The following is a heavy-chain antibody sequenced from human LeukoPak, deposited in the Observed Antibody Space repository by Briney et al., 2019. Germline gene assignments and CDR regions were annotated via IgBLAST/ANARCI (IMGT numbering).Heavy chain of an antibody. Sequence: GGSLRLSCSASGFTFNNYAMHWVRQAPGKGLEYISTINNNGIFTYYADSVKDRFTVSRDNYKNTLYLQMSSLRAEDTAVYYCVKVGGCSGRSCYSGLWVFDYWGQGTLVTVSS. CDR1: GFTFNNYA. D-gene: IGHD2-15*01. CDR3: VKVGGCSGRSCYSGLWVFDY. CDR2: INNNGIFT. V-gene: IGHV3-64D*09. J-gene: IGHJ4*02.